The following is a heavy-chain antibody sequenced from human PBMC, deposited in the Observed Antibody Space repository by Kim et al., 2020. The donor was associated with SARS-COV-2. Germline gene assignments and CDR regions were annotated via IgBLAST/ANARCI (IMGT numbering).Heavy chain of an antibody. V-gene: IGHV3-48*03. D-gene: IGHD2-15*01. CDR1: GFTFSSYE. J-gene: IGHJ4*02. CDR2: ISSSGSTI. CDR3: ARGGVGFYPVVAATKFFDY. Sequence: GGSLRLSCAASGFTFSSYEMNWVRQAPGKGLEWVSYISSSGSTIYYADSVKGRFTISRDNAKNSLYLQMNSLRAEDTAVYYCARGGVGFYPVVAATKFFDYWGQGTLVTASS.